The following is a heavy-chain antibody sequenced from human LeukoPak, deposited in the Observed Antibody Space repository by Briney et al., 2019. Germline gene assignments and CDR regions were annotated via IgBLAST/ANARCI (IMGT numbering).Heavy chain of an antibody. Sequence: PGGSLGLSCAASGFTFSSYAMSWVRQAPGKGLEWVSAISGSGGSTYYADSVKGRFTISRDNSKNTLYLQMNSLRAEDTAVYYCAKRPRQLYDSSGYYDYWGQGTLVTVSS. CDR3: AKRPRQLYDSSGYYDY. CDR2: ISGSGGST. CDR1: GFTFSSYA. V-gene: IGHV3-23*01. J-gene: IGHJ4*02. D-gene: IGHD3-22*01.